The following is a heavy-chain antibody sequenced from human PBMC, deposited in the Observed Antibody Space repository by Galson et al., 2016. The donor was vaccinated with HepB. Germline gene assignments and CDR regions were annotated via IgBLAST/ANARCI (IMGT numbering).Heavy chain of an antibody. D-gene: IGHD3-3*01. Sequence: SLRLSCAASGFTFSTYGMDWVRQAPGKGLEWVAFISSDGTDQYYADSVKGRFTISRDYSKNTLYLQMNSLRPEDTAVYYCAKDPADLEWLPYFDYWGQGTLVTVSS. CDR1: GFTFSTYG. V-gene: IGHV3-30*18. J-gene: IGHJ4*02. CDR2: ISSDGTDQ. CDR3: AKDPADLEWLPYFDY.